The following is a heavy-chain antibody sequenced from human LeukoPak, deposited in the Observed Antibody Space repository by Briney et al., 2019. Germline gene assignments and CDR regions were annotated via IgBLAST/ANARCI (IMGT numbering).Heavy chain of an antibody. V-gene: IGHV3-53*01. CDR1: GFTVSSNS. D-gene: IGHD3-16*01. Sequence: PGGSLRLSCTVSGFTVSSNSMSWVRQAPGKGLEWVSFIYSGGNTHYSDSVKGRFTVSRDNSKNTLYLQMNSLRAEDTALYYCAKGGLRGGTYNDDFWGQGTLVTVSS. CDR2: IYSGGNT. CDR3: AKGGLRGGTYNDDF. J-gene: IGHJ4*02.